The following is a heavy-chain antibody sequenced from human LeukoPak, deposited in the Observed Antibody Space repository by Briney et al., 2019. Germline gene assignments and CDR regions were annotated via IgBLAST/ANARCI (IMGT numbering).Heavy chain of an antibody. D-gene: IGHD3-22*01. J-gene: IGHJ4*02. CDR1: GGSISSGSYY. CDR2: IYTSGST. V-gene: IGHV4-61*02. Sequence: SETLSLTCTVSGGSISSGSYYWSWIRQPAGKGLEWTGRIYTSGSTNYNPSLKSRVTISGDTSKNQFSLRLSSVTAADTAVYYCARASYSYDINGWVPFDYWGQGTLVTVSS. CDR3: ARASYSYDINGWVPFDY.